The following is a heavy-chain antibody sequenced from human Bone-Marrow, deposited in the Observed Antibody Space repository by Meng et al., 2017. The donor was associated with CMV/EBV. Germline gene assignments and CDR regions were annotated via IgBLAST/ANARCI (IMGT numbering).Heavy chain of an antibody. V-gene: IGHV3-53*01. J-gene: IGHJ5*02. Sequence: GESLKISCAASGFTVSSNYMSWVRQAPGKGLEWVSVIYSGGSTYYADSVKGRFTISRDNSKNTLYLQMNSLRAEDTAVYYCARDYDQLLSWGQGTLVTVSS. D-gene: IGHD2-2*01. CDR3: ARDYDQLLS. CDR2: IYSGGST. CDR1: GFTVSSNY.